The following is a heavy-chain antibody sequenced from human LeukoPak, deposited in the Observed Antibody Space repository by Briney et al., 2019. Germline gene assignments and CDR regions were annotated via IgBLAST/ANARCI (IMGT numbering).Heavy chain of an antibody. CDR2: ISAYNGNT. J-gene: IGHJ4*02. D-gene: IGHD6-13*01. CDR1: GYTFTSYG. CDR3: ARGSSIAAADDSSFDY. Sequence: ASVKVSCKASGYTFTSYGISWVRQAPGQGLEWMGWISAYNGNTNYAQKLQGRVTMTTDTSTSTAYMELRSLRSDDTAVYYCARGSSIAAADDSSFDYWGQGTLVTASS. V-gene: IGHV1-18*01.